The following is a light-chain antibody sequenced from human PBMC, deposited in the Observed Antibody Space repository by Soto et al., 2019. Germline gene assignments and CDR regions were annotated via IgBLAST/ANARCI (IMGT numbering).Light chain of an antibody. CDR2: DVS. CDR1: SSDVGTYNY. V-gene: IGLV2-14*01. CDR3: SSHTGSTVV. Sequence: QSALTQPASVSGSPGQSITISCTGTSSDVGTYNYVSWYQQHPGKAPKLMIYDVSNRPSGVSNRFSGSKSGNTASLTISGVQAEDEADYYCSSHTGSTVVFGGGTKVTVL. J-gene: IGLJ2*01.